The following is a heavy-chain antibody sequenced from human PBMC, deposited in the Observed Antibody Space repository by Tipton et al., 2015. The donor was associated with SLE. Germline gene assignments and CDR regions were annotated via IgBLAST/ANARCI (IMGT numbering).Heavy chain of an antibody. D-gene: IGHD6-13*01. CDR3: ASALSKGIANY. CDR2: ISYDGSNK. Sequence: SLRLSCAASGFTFSSYAMHWVRQAPGKGLEWVAVISYDGSNKYYADSVKGRFTISRDNSKNTLYLQMNSLRAEDTAVYYCASALSKGIANYWGQGTLATVSS. CDR1: GFTFSSYA. J-gene: IGHJ4*02. V-gene: IGHV3-30*04.